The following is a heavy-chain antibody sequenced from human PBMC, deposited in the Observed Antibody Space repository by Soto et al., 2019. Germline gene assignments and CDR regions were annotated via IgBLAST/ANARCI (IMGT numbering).Heavy chain of an antibody. V-gene: IGHV3-23*01. J-gene: IGHJ4*02. D-gene: IGHD4-17*01. CDR2: ISGSGGST. CDR3: ATRTHIRSPPDDY. Sequence: PGGPLRLSCAASGFTFSSYAMSWVRQAPGKGLEWVSAISGSGGSTYYADSVKGRFTISRDNSKNTLYLQMNSLRAEDTAVYYCATRTHIRSPPDDYWGQGTLVTVSS. CDR1: GFTFSSYA.